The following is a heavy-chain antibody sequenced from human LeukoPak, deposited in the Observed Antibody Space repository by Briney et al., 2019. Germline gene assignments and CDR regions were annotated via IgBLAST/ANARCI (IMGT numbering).Heavy chain of an antibody. CDR1: HHTYPRHD. D-gene: IGHD2-2*01. CDR2: ISAYTGNT. J-gene: IGHJ5*02. V-gene: IGHV1-18*04. CDR3: AKTAPDILVVPAALYNWSDP. Sequence: VSDKVSYNAPHHTYPRHDISWVPQSPPQPLECTVWISAYTGNTNYAQKLQGRLTMTPHTSTTTAYTQLTSLPSDDTTIHYCAKTAPDILVVPAALYNWSDPWGQGTLVTVPS.